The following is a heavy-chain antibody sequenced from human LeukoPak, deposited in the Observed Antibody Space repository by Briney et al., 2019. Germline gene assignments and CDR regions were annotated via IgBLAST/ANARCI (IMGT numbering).Heavy chain of an antibody. D-gene: IGHD2-21*02. V-gene: IGHV3-21*01. Sequence: GGSLRLSCAASGFTFSSYSMNWVRQAPGKGLEWVSSISGSSYYIYYADSLKGRFTISRDNAKNSLYLQMNNLRAADAAVYYCARGGDWANDYWSQGTLVTVSS. CDR3: ARGGDWANDY. CDR2: ISGSSYYI. J-gene: IGHJ4*02. CDR1: GFTFSSYS.